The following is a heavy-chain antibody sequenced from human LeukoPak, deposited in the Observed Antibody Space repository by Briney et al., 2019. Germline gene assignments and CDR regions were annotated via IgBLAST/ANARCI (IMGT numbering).Heavy chain of an antibody. J-gene: IGHJ4*02. CDR2: IYYSGST. V-gene: IGHV4-59*08. CDR1: GGSISSYY. Sequence: SETLSLTCTVSGGSISSYYWSWIRQPPGKGLEWIGYIYYSGSTNYNPSLKSRVTISVDTSKNQFSLKLSSVTAADTAVYYGARAPYGSGSYTDYWGQGTVVTVSS. D-gene: IGHD3-10*01. CDR3: ARAPYGSGSYTDY.